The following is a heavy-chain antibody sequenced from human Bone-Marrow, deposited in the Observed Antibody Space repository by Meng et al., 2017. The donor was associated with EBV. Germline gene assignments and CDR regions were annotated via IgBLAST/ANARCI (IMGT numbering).Heavy chain of an antibody. D-gene: IGHD3-10*01. J-gene: IGHJ4*02. Sequence: QVQVEQSGPGVKKPGSSVNVSCKASGGAFRSSAISWVRQAPGQGLEWMGGFLPILGAPNYAETFQDRVTITADESTSTAYMELCSLRPDDTAVYYCARESGRGYTPDYWGQGTLVTVSS. V-gene: IGHV1-69*01. CDR3: ARESGRGYTPDY. CDR2: FLPILGAP. CDR1: GGAFRSSA.